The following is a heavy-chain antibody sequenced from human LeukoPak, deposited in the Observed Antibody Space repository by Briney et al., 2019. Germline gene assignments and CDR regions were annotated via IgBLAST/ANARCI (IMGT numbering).Heavy chain of an antibody. Sequence: GGSLRLSCAASGFTFSSYGMHWVRQAPGKGLEWVAVIWYDGSNKYYADSVKGRFTISRDNSKNTLYLQMDSLRAEDTAVYYCARGIAVAVPVSDAFGIWGQGTMVTVSS. CDR2: IWYDGSNK. D-gene: IGHD6-19*01. J-gene: IGHJ3*02. CDR1: GFTFSSYG. CDR3: ARGIAVAVPVSDAFGI. V-gene: IGHV3-33*01.